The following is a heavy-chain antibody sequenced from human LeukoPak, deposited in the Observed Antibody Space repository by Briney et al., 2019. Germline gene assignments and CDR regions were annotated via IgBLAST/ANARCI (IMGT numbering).Heavy chain of an antibody. D-gene: IGHD2-15*01. Sequence: SATLSLTCIVSGYSINSGYNWGWIGQPPGQGLGGIGVVRANWRTYYNPSLKSRVTISVATSKNHFSLSLTSVTAADMAVYYCAREGDCSDYACYSSPLDTWGQGTLVTVS. CDR1: GYSINSGYN. J-gene: IGHJ5*02. CDR2: VRANWRT. V-gene: IGHV4-38-2*02. CDR3: AREGDCSDYACYSSPLDT.